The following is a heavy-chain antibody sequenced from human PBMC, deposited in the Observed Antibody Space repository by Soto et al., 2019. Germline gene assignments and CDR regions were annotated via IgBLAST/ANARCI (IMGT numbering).Heavy chain of an antibody. D-gene: IGHD2-21*02. J-gene: IGHJ6*02. CDR1: GYTFTSYY. V-gene: IGHV1-46*01. Sequence: GASVKVSCKASGYTFTSYYMHWVRQAPGQGLEWMGIINPSGGSTSYAQKFQGRVTMTRDTSTSTVYMELGSLRSEDTAVYYCARGDDCGGDCYPFGYYYGMDVWGQGTTVTVSS. CDR3: ARGDDCGGDCYPFGYYYGMDV. CDR2: INPSGGST.